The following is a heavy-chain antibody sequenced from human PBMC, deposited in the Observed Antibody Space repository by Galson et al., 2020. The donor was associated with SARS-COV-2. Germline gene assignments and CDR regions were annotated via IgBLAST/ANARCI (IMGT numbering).Heavy chain of an antibody. CDR3: AIIYGDYVPDYYYGRDV. J-gene: IGHJ6*02. CDR2: IIPILGIA. Sequence: SVKVSCKASGGTFSSYTISWVRQAPGQGLEWMGRIIPILGIANYAQKFQGRVTITADKSTSTAYMELSSLRSEDTAVYYCAIIYGDYVPDYYYGRDVWGQGTTVTVSS. D-gene: IGHD4-17*01. CDR1: GGTFSSYT. V-gene: IGHV1-69*02.